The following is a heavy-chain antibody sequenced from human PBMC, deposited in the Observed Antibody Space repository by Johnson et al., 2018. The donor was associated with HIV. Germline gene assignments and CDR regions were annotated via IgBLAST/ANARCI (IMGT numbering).Heavy chain of an antibody. CDR2: IWYDGSNK. Sequence: QVQLVESGGGVVQPGRSLRLSCAASGFTFSTYGMHWVRQAPGKGLEWVALIWYDGSNKYYADSVKGRFTISRDNSKNTVYLQMNSLRAEDTAVYYCARPLHNFPSNFDAFDIWGQGTMVTVSS. D-gene: IGHD4-11*01. CDR3: ARPLHNFPSNFDAFDI. V-gene: IGHV3-33*01. J-gene: IGHJ3*02. CDR1: GFTFSTYG.